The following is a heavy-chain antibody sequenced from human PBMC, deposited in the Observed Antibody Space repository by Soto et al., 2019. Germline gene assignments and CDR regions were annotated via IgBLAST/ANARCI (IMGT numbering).Heavy chain of an antibody. V-gene: IGHV3-30*04. Sequence: GGSLRLSCAASGFTFSSYAMHWVRQAPGKGLEWVVVISYDGSNKYYADSVKDRFTISRDNSKNTLYLQMNSLRAEDTAVYYCARAPGYFDYWGQGTLVTVSS. CDR2: ISYDGSNK. CDR1: GFTFSSYA. CDR3: ARAPGYFDY. D-gene: IGHD7-27*01. J-gene: IGHJ4*02.